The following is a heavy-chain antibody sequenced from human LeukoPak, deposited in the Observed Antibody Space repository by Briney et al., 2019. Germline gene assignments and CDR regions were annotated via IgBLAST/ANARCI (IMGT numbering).Heavy chain of an antibody. Sequence: SETLSLTCTVSGGSNSSYYWSWIRQPPGKGLEWIGYIYTSGSTNYNPSLKSRVTISVDTSKNQFSLKLSSVTAAGTAVYYCARVGPSIAARFPAHYYYYYMDVWGKGTTVTVSS. CDR3: ARVGPSIAARFPAHYYYYYMDV. V-gene: IGHV4-4*09. CDR2: IYTSGST. D-gene: IGHD6-6*01. J-gene: IGHJ6*03. CDR1: GGSNSSYY.